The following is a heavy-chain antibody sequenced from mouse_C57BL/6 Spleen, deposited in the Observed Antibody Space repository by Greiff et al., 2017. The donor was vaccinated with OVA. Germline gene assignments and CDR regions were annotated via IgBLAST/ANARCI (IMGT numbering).Heavy chain of an antibody. D-gene: IGHD2-3*01. CDR1: GYAFSSSW. V-gene: IGHV1-82*01. CDR2: IYPGDGDT. Sequence: LEESGPELVKPGASVKISCKASGYAFSSSWMNWVKQRPGKGLEWIGRIYPGDGDTNYNGKFKGKATLTADKSSSTAYMQLSSLTSEDSAVYFCARWGWLLHAMDYWGQGTSVTVSS. J-gene: IGHJ4*01. CDR3: ARWGWLLHAMDY.